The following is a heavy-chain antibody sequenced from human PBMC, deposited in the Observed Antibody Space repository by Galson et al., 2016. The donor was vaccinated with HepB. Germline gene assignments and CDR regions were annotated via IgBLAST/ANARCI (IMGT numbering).Heavy chain of an antibody. CDR1: GGTFNRNA. Sequence: SVKVSCKAYGGTFNRNAISWVRQAPGQGLEWMGGIIPIFDTTKYAQKFQGRVTIIADEATTTAFMDLSGLRSEDTAVYYCVRGPLPDFRGPLDNWGQGTLVTVSS. D-gene: IGHD3-10*01. J-gene: IGHJ4*02. V-gene: IGHV1-69*13. CDR3: VRGPLPDFRGPLDN. CDR2: IIPIFDTT.